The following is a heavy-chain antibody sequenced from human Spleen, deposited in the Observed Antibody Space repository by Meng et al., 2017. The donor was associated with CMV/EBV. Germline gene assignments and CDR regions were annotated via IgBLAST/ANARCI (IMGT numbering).Heavy chain of an antibody. J-gene: IGHJ4*02. CDR2: IIPIFGTA. CDR3: ARAVGNWNYGPRFDY. V-gene: IGHV1-69*05. D-gene: IGHD1-7*01. CDR1: GYTFTGYY. Sequence: SGYTFTGYYMHWVRQAPGQGLEWMGGIIPIFGTANYAQKFQGRVTITTDESTSTAYMELSSLRSEDTAVYYCARAVGNWNYGPRFDYWGQGTLVTVSS.